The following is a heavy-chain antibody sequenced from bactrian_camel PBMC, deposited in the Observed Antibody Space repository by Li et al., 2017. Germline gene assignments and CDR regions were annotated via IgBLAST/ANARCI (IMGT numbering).Heavy chain of an antibody. CDR2: IRTIGSL. D-gene: IGHD4*01. J-gene: IGHJ6*01. Sequence: VQLVESGGKTVQTGGSLRLSCQASGYHHSAYCLAWFRQAPGKEREGVAGIRTIGSLYYADSVKGRFIISRDDPKSTLYLQMNSLKTEDSGVYYCATERGAGYEDYSDLEQLDFGYWGQGTQVTVS. CDR3: ATERGAGYEDYSDLEQLDFGY. CDR1: GYHHSAYC. V-gene: IGHV3S1*01.